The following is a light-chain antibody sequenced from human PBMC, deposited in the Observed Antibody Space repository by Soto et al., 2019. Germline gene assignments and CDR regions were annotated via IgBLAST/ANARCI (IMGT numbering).Light chain of an antibody. CDR2: GAS. V-gene: IGKV3-20*01. J-gene: IGKJ1*01. CDR3: QQYNNWPWT. Sequence: EIVLTHSPCTLSLSPLERATLSFMSSQSVSSSYLAWYQQKPGQAPRLLIYGASSRATGIPDRFSGSGSGTDFTLTISSLQSEDFAVYYCQQYNNWPWTFGQGTKVDI. CDR1: QSVSSSY.